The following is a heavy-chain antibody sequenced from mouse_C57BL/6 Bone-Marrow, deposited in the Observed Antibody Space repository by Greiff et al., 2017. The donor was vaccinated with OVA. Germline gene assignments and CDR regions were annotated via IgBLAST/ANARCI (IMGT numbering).Heavy chain of an antibody. CDR3: AGDRTGTGYFDV. CDR1: GFPITSGYY. D-gene: IGHD4-1*01. Sequence: VKLQESGPGLVKPSQSLFLTCSITGFPITSGYYWIWIRQSPGKPLEWMGYITHSGETFYNPSLQSPISITRETSKNQFFLQLNSGTTEDTAMYYCAGDRTGTGYFDVWGTGTTVTVSS. V-gene: IGHV12-3*01. CDR2: ITHSGET. J-gene: IGHJ1*03.